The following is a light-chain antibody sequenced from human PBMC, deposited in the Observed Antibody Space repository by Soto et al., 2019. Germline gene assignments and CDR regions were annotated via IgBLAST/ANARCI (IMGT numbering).Light chain of an antibody. V-gene: IGKV3-15*01. J-gene: IGKJ1*01. Sequence: EIVMTQSPATLSVSPGERATLSCSASQSVSSNLGWYQQKPGQAPRLLIFGASTRATGVPARFSGSGSGTEFTLTISSLQSEDFALYYCQQYNNWPPWTFGQGTKVEIK. CDR1: QSVSSN. CDR2: GAS. CDR3: QQYNNWPPWT.